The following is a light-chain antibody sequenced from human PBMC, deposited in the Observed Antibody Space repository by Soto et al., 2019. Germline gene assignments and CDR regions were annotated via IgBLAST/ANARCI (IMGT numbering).Light chain of an antibody. Sequence: QSVLTQPLSASASPGQRVTISCSGGSSNIGSNTVAWYQHLPGTAPPRLIFTAGQRPSGVPGRFSGSKSGTSASLAISGLKSKDEADYSFSAWENPLNGYFFRPGTKPTVL. CDR1: SSNIGSNT. CDR3: SAWENPLNGYF. J-gene: IGLJ1*01. V-gene: IGLV1-44*01. CDR2: TAG.